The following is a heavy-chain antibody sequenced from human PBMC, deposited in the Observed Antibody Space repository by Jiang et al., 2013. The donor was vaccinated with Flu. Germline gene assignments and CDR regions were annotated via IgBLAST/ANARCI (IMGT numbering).Heavy chain of an antibody. CDR2: MNPNSGNT. D-gene: IGHD3-3*01. V-gene: IGHV1-8*01. CDR1: GYTFTSYD. CDR3: ARGQADYDFWSGYFYRPNWFDP. Sequence: SVKVSCKASGYTFTSYDINWVRQATGQGLEWMGWMNPNSGNTGYAQKFQGRVTMTRNTSISTAYMELSSLRSEDTAVYYCARGQADYDFWSGYFYRPNWFDPWGQGTLVTVSS. J-gene: IGHJ5*02.